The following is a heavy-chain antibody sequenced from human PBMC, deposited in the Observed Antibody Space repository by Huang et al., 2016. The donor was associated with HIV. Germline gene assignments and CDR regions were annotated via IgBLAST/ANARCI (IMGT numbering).Heavy chain of an antibody. CDR1: GGTFSSSA. D-gene: IGHD6-13*01. J-gene: IGHJ6*03. CDR3: ARAAAGNYYYYHMDV. CDR2: IIPIFGPA. Sequence: QVQLVQSGAEVKKPGSSVKVSCKASGGTFSSSAINWVRQAPGQGLEWMGGIIPIFGPANYTQKFQGRVAMTADESTRTGYMELSSLRSEDTAGHYCARAAAGNYYYYHMDVWGKGTTVTVSS. V-gene: IGHV1-69*13.